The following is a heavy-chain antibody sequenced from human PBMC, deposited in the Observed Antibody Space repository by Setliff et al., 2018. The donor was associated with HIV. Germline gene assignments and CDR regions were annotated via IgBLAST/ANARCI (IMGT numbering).Heavy chain of an antibody. V-gene: IGHV1-18*01. CDR1: GYFLNMYG. Sequence: GASVKVSCKAYGYFLNMYGMSWVRQAPGQGLEWMGWTSAYNGHTDYMQKFQGRVTLTTDTSTSTAYMELKNLKSDDTAVYYCVRGYRSAWNSWFDAWGQGTRVTVSS. CDR2: TSAYNGHT. D-gene: IGHD6-19*01. CDR3: VRGYRSAWNSWFDA. J-gene: IGHJ5*02.